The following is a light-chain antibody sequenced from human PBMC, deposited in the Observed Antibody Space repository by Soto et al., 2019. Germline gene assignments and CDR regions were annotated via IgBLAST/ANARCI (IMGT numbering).Light chain of an antibody. CDR3: QQSYRSPYT. CDR2: GAS. V-gene: IGKV1-39*01. Sequence: IQMTQSPSSLSASVGDSVTVTCRASQSINIYLNWYQQKPGKAPTLIIYGASSLQIGVPSRFTGGGSRTDFTLTISSLQPEDFATYYCQQSYRSPYTFGQGTKLEIK. J-gene: IGKJ2*01. CDR1: QSINIY.